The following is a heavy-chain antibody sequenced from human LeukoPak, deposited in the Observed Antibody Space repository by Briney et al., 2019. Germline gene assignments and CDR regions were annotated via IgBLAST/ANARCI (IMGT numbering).Heavy chain of an antibody. CDR2: ISYDGSNK. CDR3: ARDYWWNYDY. Sequence: GGSLRLSCAASGFTFSSYAMHWVRQAPGKGLEWVAVISYDGSNKYYADSVRGRFTISRDNSKNTIYLQMDSLRAEDTAIYYCARDYWWNYDYWGQGTLVTVSS. V-gene: IGHV3-30-3*01. J-gene: IGHJ4*02. CDR1: GFTFSSYA. D-gene: IGHD1-7*01.